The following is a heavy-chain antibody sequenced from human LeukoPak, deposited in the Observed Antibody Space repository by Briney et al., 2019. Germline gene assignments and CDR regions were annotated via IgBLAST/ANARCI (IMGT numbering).Heavy chain of an antibody. Sequence: WASVKVSCKASGYTFTSYAMNWVRQAPGQGLEWMGWINTNTGNPTYAQGFTGRFVFSLDTSVSTAYLQISSLKAEDTAVYYCARDSSLGIAAAANFDYWGQGTLVTVSS. CDR1: GYTFTSYA. V-gene: IGHV7-4-1*02. J-gene: IGHJ4*02. CDR3: ARDSSLGIAAAANFDY. D-gene: IGHD6-13*01. CDR2: INTNTGNP.